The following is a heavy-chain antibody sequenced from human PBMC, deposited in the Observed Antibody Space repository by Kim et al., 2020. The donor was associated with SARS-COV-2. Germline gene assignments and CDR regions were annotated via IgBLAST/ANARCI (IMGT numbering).Heavy chain of an antibody. Sequence: GGSLRLSCAASGFTFTSYAMNWVRQAPGKGLEWVSTITGGGDTTYYADSVKGRFTISRDNSKNTLYLEMNSLRAEDTALYYCAKCASASRLTYSWRQGT. CDR3: AKCASASRLTYS. V-gene: IGHV3-23*01. CDR1: GFTFTSYA. D-gene: IGHD6-13*01. J-gene: IGHJ4*02. CDR2: ITGGGDTT.